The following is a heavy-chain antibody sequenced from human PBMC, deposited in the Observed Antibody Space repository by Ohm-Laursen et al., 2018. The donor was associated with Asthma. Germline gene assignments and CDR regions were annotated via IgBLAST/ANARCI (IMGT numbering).Heavy chain of an antibody. Sequence: SETLSPTCLLSGGSINNYWWSWVRQPPGKGLEWIGEISHSGAASFNPSLTSRVTISLDKSKTHFSLELTSVTAADTAVYYCARSTGWYRLDLWGQGTLVTVSS. CDR1: GGSINNYW. V-gene: IGHV4/OR15-8*01. D-gene: IGHD6-19*01. CDR3: ARSTGWYRLDL. CDR2: ISHSGAA. J-gene: IGHJ5*02.